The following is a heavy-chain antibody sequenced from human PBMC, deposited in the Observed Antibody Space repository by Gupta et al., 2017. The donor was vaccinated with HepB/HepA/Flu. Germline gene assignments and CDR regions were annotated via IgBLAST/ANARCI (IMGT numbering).Heavy chain of an antibody. V-gene: IGHV4-30-4*01. CDR2: IYYSGST. Sequence: QVQLQESGPGLVKPSQTLSLTWTVSGGSISSDDYYWNWIRQPPGKGLEWIGYIYYSGSTDYNPSLKSRVTISVDPSKNHFSLKLSSVTAADTAVYYCTRGFSMTPNDSWGQGTLVTVSS. CDR3: TRGFSMTPNDS. CDR1: GGSISSDDYY. J-gene: IGHJ4*02.